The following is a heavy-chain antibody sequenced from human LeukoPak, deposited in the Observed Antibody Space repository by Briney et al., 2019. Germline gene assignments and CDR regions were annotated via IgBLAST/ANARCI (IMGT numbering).Heavy chain of an antibody. J-gene: IGHJ5*02. CDR1: GYSISSSYY. V-gene: IGHV4-38-2*02. CDR3: ARGPITMVRGVIRGSWFDP. Sequence: SETLSLTCTVSGYSISSSYYWGWIRQPPGKGLEWIGSIYYSGSTYYNPSLKSRVTISVDTSKNQFSLKLSSVTAADTAVYYCARGPITMVRGVIRGSWFDPWGQGTLVTVSS. CDR2: IYYSGST. D-gene: IGHD3-10*01.